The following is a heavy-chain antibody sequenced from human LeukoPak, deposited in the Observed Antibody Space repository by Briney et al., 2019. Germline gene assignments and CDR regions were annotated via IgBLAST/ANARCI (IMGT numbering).Heavy chain of an antibody. CDR2: ISSSSSYI. CDR1: GFTFSSYS. V-gene: IGHV3-21*01. CDR3: ARDLYDSSGYPGY. J-gene: IGHJ4*02. D-gene: IGHD3-22*01. Sequence: PGGSLRLSCAASGFTFSSYSMNWVRQAPEKGLEWVSSISSSSSYIYYADSVKGRFTISRDNAKNSLYLQMNSLRAEDTAVYYCARDLYDSSGYPGYWGQGTLVTVSS.